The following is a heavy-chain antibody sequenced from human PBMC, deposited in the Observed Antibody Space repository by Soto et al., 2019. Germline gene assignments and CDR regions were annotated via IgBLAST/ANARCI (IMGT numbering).Heavy chain of an antibody. CDR1: GGSISSGCYS. CDR3: ARADGHYFDY. V-gene: IGHV4-30-2*01. CDR2: IYHSGST. J-gene: IGHJ4*02. Sequence: SETLSLTCAVSGGSISSGCYSWSWIRQPPGKGLEWIGYIYHSGSTYYNPSLKSRVTISVDRSKNQFSLKLSSVTAADTAVYYCARADGHYFDYWGQGTLVTVSS.